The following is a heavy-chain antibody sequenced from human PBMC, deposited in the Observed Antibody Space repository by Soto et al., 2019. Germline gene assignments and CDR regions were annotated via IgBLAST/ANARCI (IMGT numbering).Heavy chain of an antibody. CDR3: VRARGHGLGFLDY. D-gene: IGHD6-19*01. Sequence: QVQLQESGPGLVKPSQTLSLTCGVSGDSIGSGGYFWSWIRQHPGKGLEWIGHIFYSGETLYSSSLKSRVSISVDTSENQFSLNLNSLTAADTAVYYCVRARGHGLGFLDYWGQGTLVTVSS. V-gene: IGHV4-31*11. CDR2: IFYSGET. J-gene: IGHJ4*02. CDR1: GDSIGSGGYF.